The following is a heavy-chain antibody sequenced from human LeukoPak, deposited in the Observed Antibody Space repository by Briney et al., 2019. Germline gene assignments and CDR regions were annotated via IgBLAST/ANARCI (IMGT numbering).Heavy chain of an antibody. Sequence: SETLSLTCTVSGGSISSSGYYWGWIRQPPGKGLEWIGSIYYSGSTYYNPSLKSRVTISVDTSKNHFSLKLNSVTAADTAVYYCAKPSNYYGSATDAFDFWGQGTMVTVSS. D-gene: IGHD3-10*01. V-gene: IGHV4-39*07. CDR2: IYYSGST. CDR1: GGSISSSGYY. J-gene: IGHJ3*01. CDR3: AKPSNYYGSATDAFDF.